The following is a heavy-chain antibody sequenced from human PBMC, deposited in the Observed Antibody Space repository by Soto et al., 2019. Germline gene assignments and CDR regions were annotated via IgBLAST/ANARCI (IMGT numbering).Heavy chain of an antibody. V-gene: IGHV3-9*01. D-gene: IGHD5-18*01. J-gene: IGHJ4*02. CDR3: ARGTLVNTAMVDLDY. CDR2: ISWSSVTF. Sequence: KGLEWVSGISWSSVTFDYADSVKGRFTISRDNSKNSLYLHMNSLRAEDTAVYYCARGTLVNTAMVDLDYWGQGTLVTVSS.